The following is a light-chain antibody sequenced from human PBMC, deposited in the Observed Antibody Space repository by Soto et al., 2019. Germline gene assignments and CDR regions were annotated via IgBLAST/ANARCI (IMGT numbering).Light chain of an antibody. Sequence: DIQMNQSPSSLSASVGDRVTITCPASQSISSYLNWYQQKPGKAPKLLIYAASNLQSGVPSKFSVGGSGTDFTLSISSLKPGDLATYYCLQSYSTLFTFGPGTKVDIK. CDR2: AAS. V-gene: IGKV1-39*01. CDR1: QSISSY. CDR3: LQSYSTLFT. J-gene: IGKJ3*01.